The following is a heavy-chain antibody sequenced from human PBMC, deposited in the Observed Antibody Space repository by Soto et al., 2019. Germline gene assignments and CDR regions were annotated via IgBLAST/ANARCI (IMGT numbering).Heavy chain of an antibody. D-gene: IGHD6-13*01. CDR1: GFTFTSSA. J-gene: IGHJ6*02. V-gene: IGHV1-58*01. CDR2: IVVGSGNT. CDR3: AAVGPPGYSSSWYRDYYYGMDV. Sequence: SVKVSCKASGFTFTSSAVQWVRQARGQRLEWIGWIVVGSGNTNYAQKFQERVTITRDMSTSTAYMELSSLRSEDTAVYYCAAVGPPGYSSSWYRDYYYGMDVWGQGXTVTVYS.